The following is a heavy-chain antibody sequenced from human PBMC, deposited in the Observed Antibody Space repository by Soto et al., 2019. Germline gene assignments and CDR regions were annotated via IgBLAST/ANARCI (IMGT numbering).Heavy chain of an antibody. J-gene: IGHJ4*02. CDR1: GFTFSSYG. D-gene: IGHD2-2*02. V-gene: IGHV3-30*18. Sequence: QVQLVESGGGVVQPGRSLRLSCAASGFTFSSYGMHWVRQAPGKGLEWVAVISYDGSNKYYADSVKGRFTISRDNSKNPLYLHMNRLRAEDTAVYYCAKLPYCSSTSCHTAGIVDYWGQGTLVTVSS. CDR3: AKLPYCSSTSCHTAGIVDY. CDR2: ISYDGSNK.